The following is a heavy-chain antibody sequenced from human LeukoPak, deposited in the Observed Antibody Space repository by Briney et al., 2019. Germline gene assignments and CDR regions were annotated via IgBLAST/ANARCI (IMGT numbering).Heavy chain of an antibody. V-gene: IGHV4-30-2*01. CDR3: ARVTVGATTWWFDP. CDR2: IYHSGST. D-gene: IGHD1-26*01. Sequence: LXXXXSXGSIXXXXYYXXXXXXXXXXXXXXIGYIYHSGSTYYNPSLKSRVTISVDRSKNQFSLKLSSVTAADTAVYYCARVTVGATTWWFDPWGQGTLVTVSS. J-gene: IGHJ5*02. CDR1: XGSIXXXXYY.